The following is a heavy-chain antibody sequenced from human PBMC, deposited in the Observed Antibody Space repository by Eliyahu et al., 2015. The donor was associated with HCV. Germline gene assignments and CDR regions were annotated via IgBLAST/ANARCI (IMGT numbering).Heavy chain of an antibody. CDR2: IYWTDEK. D-gene: IGHD2-15*01. J-gene: IGHJ4*02. CDR1: GFSLSTSGVG. V-gene: IGHV2-5*04. CDR3: VCQTNVVAAFAY. Sequence: QITLKESGPTLVRPTQTLTLTCTFSGFSLSTSGVGVGWIRQPPGKALDWLALIYWTDEKRYSPSLESRLTITKDTSKNQVVLTMTNMDPVDTGTYYCVCQTNVVAAFAYWGQGALVTVSS.